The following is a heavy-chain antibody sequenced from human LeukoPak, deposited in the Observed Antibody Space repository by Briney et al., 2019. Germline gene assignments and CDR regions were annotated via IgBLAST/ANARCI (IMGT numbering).Heavy chain of an antibody. V-gene: IGHV3-21*01. D-gene: IGHD3-3*01. Sequence: PGGSLRLSCAASGFTFSTYTMNWVRQAPGKGLEWVSSISSSSTYIYYADSVKGRFTISRDNAKSSLYLQMNSLRAEDSAVYYCARNRFNLLSYYFEYWGQGTLVTVPS. CDR1: GFTFSTYT. CDR2: ISSSSTYI. CDR3: ARNRFNLLSYYFEY. J-gene: IGHJ4*02.